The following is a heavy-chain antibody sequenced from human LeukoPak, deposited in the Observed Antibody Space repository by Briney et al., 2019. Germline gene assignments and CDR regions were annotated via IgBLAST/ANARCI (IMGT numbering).Heavy chain of an antibody. V-gene: IGHV3-23*01. CDR3: AKLVTHFDY. J-gene: IGHJ4*02. Sequence: PSGGSLRLSCAASGFTVSSNYMSWVRQAPGKGLEWVSSISGSGGSTYYADSVKGRFTISRDNSKNTLYMQMNSLRAEDTAVYYCAKLVTHFDYWGQGTLVTVSS. D-gene: IGHD4-23*01. CDR2: ISGSGGST. CDR1: GFTVSSNY.